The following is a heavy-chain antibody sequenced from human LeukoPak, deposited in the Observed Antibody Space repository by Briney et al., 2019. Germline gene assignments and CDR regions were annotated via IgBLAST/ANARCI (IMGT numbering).Heavy chain of an antibody. CDR1: GDFVSSSSFY. D-gene: IGHD6-19*01. V-gene: IGHV4-39*01. Sequence: SETLSLTCTVSGDFVSSSSFYWCWIRQPPGKGPEWIGSISYTANTYYNPSLKSRVTISQDTSKKQFSLRLTSVTATDTAVYYCARHHHNGWSDYRGQGTLVTVSS. J-gene: IGHJ4*02. CDR3: ARHHHNGWSDY. CDR2: ISYTANT.